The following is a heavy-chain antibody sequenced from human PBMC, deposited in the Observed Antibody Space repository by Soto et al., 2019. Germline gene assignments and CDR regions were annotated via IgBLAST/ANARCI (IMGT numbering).Heavy chain of an antibody. CDR2: INPYNGNT. J-gene: IGHJ4*02. CDR1: GYTFTSYG. D-gene: IGHD6-13*01. V-gene: IGHV1-18*01. Sequence: ASVKVSCKASGYTFTSYGISWVRQSPGQGLEWMAWINPYNGNTKYAEKFLGRVTVTTDTSTATAYMEVRSLTSDDTAVFYCARVGVGLAAPRVWPYWGQGTPVTVSS. CDR3: ARVGVGLAAPRVWPY.